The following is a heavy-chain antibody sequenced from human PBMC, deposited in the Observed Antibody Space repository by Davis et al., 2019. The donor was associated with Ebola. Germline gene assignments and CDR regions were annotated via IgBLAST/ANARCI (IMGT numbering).Heavy chain of an antibody. CDR1: GFTFSSSA. J-gene: IGHJ4*02. CDR2: ISGSGGST. Sequence: GESLKISCAASGFTFSSSAMSWVRQASGKGLEWVSAISGSGGSTYYADSVKGRFAISRDNSKNTVYLQMNSLRAEDSAIYYCAKTSYCTSTTCVPDYWGQGTLVTVSS. D-gene: IGHD2-2*01. CDR3: AKTSYCTSTTCVPDY. V-gene: IGHV3-23*01.